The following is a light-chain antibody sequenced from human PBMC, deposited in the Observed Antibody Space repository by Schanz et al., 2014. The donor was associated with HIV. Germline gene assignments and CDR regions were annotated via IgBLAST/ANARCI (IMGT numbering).Light chain of an antibody. Sequence: QSVLTQPASVSGSPGQSISISCTGTSGDVGSYNYVSWYQQHPGKAPKLMIYDVSNRPSGISNRFSGSKSANTASLTISGLQAEDEADYYCSSYTSSTTYVFGTGTKLTVL. CDR2: DVS. J-gene: IGLJ1*01. V-gene: IGLV2-14*03. CDR1: SGDVGSYNY. CDR3: SSYTSSTTYV.